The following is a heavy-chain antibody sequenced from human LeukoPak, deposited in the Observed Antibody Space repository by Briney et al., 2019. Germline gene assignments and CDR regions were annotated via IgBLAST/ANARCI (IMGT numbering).Heavy chain of an antibody. J-gene: IGHJ4*02. CDR1: GGTFSSYA. CDR3: ASSSYGDSDYFDY. V-gene: IGHV1-69*05. CDR2: IIPIFGTA. D-gene: IGHD4-17*01. Sequence: SVKVSCKASGGTFSSYAISWVRQAPGQGLEWMGGIIPIFGTANYAQKFQGRVTITTDESTSTAYMELSSLRSEDTTVYYCASSSYGDSDYFDYWGQGTLVTVSS.